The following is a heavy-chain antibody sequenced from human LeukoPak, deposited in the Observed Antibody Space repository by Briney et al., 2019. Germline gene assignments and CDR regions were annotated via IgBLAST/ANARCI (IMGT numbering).Heavy chain of an antibody. CDR3: AREATVTTPYFDY. CDR2: ISSSGSTI. Sequence: PGGSLRLSCAASGFTFSDYYMSWIRQAPGKGLEWVSYISSSGSTIYYPDSVKGRFTISRDNAKNSLYLQMNSLRAEDTAVYYCAREATVTTPYFDYWGQGTLVTVSS. CDR1: GFTFSDYY. D-gene: IGHD4-17*01. J-gene: IGHJ4*02. V-gene: IGHV3-11*01.